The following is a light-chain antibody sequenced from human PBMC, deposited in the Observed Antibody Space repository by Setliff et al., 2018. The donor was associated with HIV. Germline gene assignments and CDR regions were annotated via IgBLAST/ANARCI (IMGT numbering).Light chain of an antibody. CDR1: TNGYDS. J-gene: IGLJ2*01. CDR2: DVN. CDR3: CSYAGSYVP. V-gene: IGLV2-11*01. Sequence: QSVLTQPRSVSGSPGQSVTISCTGITNGYDSASWYQHHPVKAPKLIIYDVNKRPSGVPDRFSGSKSGNTASLTISGLQAEDEADYFCCSYAGSYVPFGGGTKVTVL.